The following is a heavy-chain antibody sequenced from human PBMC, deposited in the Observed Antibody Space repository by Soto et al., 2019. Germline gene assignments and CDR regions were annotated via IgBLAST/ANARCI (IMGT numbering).Heavy chain of an antibody. CDR2: INGGTGQT. Sequence: ASVKVSCKASGYRFIDYFMHWVRQAPGQSLEWMGWINGGTGQTKHSHRFQDRVTITRDTSASTAYMELSSLRSEDTAVYYCARGKGMEENYYYYGLDIWGQGTTVTVSS. CDR3: ARGKGMEENYYYYGLDI. CDR1: GYRFIDYF. D-gene: IGHD1-1*01. V-gene: IGHV1-3*01. J-gene: IGHJ6*02.